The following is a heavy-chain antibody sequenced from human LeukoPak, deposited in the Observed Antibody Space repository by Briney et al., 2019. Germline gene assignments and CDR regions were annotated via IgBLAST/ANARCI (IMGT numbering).Heavy chain of an antibody. Sequence: PSETLSLTCTVSGGSISSYYWSWIRQPPGKGLEWIGYIYYSGNSNYNPSLKSRVTISVDTSKNQFSLKLSSVTAADTAVYYCAGLGASGNGYLSWFDPWGQGTLVTVSS. V-gene: IGHV4-59*01. D-gene: IGHD3-22*01. CDR3: AGLGASGNGYLSWFDP. J-gene: IGHJ5*02. CDR1: GGSISSYY. CDR2: IYYSGNS.